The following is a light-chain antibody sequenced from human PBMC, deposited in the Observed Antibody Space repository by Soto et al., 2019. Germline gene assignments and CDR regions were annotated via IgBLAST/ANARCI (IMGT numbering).Light chain of an antibody. J-gene: IGKJ2*01. V-gene: IGKV1-5*03. CDR1: QSIGSW. CDR2: KAT. Sequence: DIQMTQSPSTLSASVGDGVTITCRASQSIGSWLAWYQQKPGKAPKLLIYKATNLQSGFPSRFSGRGSGTNFSLTISSLQPVDSATFFCQKYNDFQYTLGPGTKLEI. CDR3: QKYNDFQYT.